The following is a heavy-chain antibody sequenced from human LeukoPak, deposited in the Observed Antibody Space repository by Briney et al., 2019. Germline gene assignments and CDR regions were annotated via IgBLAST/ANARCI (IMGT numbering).Heavy chain of an antibody. CDR1: GFTFSSYA. D-gene: IGHD6-19*01. J-gene: IGHJ5*02. CDR3: AKGLAVAGIWENWFDP. CDR2: ISGSGGST. Sequence: GGSLRLSCAASGFTFSSYAMSWVRQAPGKGLEWVSAISGSGGSTYYADSVKGRFTISRDNSKNTLYLQMNSLRAEDTAVYYCAKGLAVAGIWENWFDPWGQGTLVTVS. V-gene: IGHV3-23*01.